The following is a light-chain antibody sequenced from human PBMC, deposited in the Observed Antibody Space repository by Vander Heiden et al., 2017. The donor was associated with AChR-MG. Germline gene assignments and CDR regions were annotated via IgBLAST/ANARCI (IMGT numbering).Light chain of an antibody. CDR2: AAS. CDR1: QDVRNN. J-gene: IGKJ4*01. Sequence: IQMTQSPSSLSASVGDRVTITCRASQDVRNNLGWFQQRPGKAPKRLVYAASTLQPGVPSRFSGTGSGTDFTLTINGLQPDDFATYYCRQHHTSPHSFGGGTKVEIK. CDR3: RQHHTSPHS. V-gene: IGKV1-17*01.